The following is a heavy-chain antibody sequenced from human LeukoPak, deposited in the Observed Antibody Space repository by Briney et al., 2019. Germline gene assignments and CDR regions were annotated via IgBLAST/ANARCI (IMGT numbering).Heavy chain of an antibody. CDR1: GFTFSDYY. CDR2: ISSTGSTK. J-gene: IGHJ4*02. V-gene: IGHV3-11*01. D-gene: IGHD6-13*01. CDR3: AREIAAAGIDY. Sequence: GGSLRLSYAASGFTFSDYYMSWIRQAPGKGLEWLSYISSTGSTKYYADSVKGRFTISRDNTKNSLYLQMNSLRAEDTAVYYCAREIAAAGIDYWGQGTLVTVSS.